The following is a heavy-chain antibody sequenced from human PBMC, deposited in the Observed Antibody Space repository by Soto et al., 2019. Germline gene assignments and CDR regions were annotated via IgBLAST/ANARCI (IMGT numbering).Heavy chain of an antibody. Sequence: PGGSLRLSCAASGFTFSSYSMNWVRQAPGKGLEWVSYISSSSSTIYYADSVKGRFTISRDNAKNSLYLQMNSLRDEDTAVYYCARAYVDLRYYYYGMDVWGQGTTVTVS. CDR3: ARAYVDLRYYYYGMDV. D-gene: IGHD5-12*01. J-gene: IGHJ6*02. V-gene: IGHV3-48*02. CDR1: GFTFSSYS. CDR2: ISSSSSTI.